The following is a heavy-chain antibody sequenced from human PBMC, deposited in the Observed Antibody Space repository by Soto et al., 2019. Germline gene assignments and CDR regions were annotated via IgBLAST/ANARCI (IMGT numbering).Heavy chain of an antibody. CDR1: GFTFSSYA. D-gene: IGHD1-1*01. CDR3: ARDPMETGWFDP. Sequence: SLRLSCAASGFTFSSYAMHWVRQAPGKGLEWVAVISYDGSNKYYADSVKGRFTISRDNSKNTLYLQMNSLRAEDTAVYYCARDPMETGWFDPWGQGTLVTVSS. CDR2: ISYDGSNK. V-gene: IGHV3-30-3*01. J-gene: IGHJ5*02.